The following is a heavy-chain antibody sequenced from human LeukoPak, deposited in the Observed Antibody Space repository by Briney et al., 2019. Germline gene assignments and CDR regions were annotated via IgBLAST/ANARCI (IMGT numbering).Heavy chain of an antibody. CDR3: ARELVVGPAEYFQN. J-gene: IGHJ1*01. CDR1: GFTFSTYW. V-gene: IGHV3-7*01. CDR2: INKDGSEK. Sequence: GGSLRLSCAASGFTFSTYWMSWVRQTPGKGLEWVANINKDGSEKYYMDSVRGRFTISRDNAKNSLSLQMNSLRVEDAAVHYCARELVVGPAEYFQNWGQGTLVTVSS. D-gene: IGHD2-8*02.